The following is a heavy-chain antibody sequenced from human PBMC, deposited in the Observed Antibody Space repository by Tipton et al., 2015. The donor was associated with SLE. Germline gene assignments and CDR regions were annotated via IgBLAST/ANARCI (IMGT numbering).Heavy chain of an antibody. CDR3: ARDRVVRGSDFDL. V-gene: IGHV3-43*01. D-gene: IGHD3-10*01. CDR2: ISWDGGST. J-gene: IGHJ2*01. Sequence: SLRLSCAASGFTFDDYTMHWVRQAPGKGLEWVSLISWDGGSTYYADSVKGRFTISRDNSKNSLYLQMNSLRAEDTAVYYCARDRVVRGSDFDLWGRGTLVTVSS. CDR1: GFTFDDYT.